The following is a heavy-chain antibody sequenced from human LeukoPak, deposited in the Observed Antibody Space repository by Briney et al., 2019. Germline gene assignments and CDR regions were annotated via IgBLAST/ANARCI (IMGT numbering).Heavy chain of an antibody. CDR3: ARAPIAMVRGVENWFDP. CDR2: IYYSGST. Sequence: SETLSLTCTVSGGSISSYYRSWIRQPPGKGLEWIGYIYYSGSTNYNPSLKSRVTISVDTSKNQFSLKLSSVTAADPAVYCCARAPIAMVRGVENWFDPWGQGTLVTVSS. J-gene: IGHJ5*02. D-gene: IGHD3-10*01. CDR1: GGSISSYY. V-gene: IGHV4-59*01.